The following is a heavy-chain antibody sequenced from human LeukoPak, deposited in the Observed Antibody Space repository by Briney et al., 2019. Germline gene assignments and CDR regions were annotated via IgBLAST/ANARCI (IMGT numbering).Heavy chain of an antibody. CDR3: ARDRRGITGTEWFDP. CDR2: ISWNSDST. CDR1: GFTFGDYG. Sequence: GGSPRLSCEGSGFTFGDYGMSWVRQAPGKGPEWVAGISWNSDSTGYPDSVKGRFTISRDNAKNSLYLQMNSLRVEDTALYYCARDRRGITGTEWFDPWGQGTLVTVSS. J-gene: IGHJ5*02. D-gene: IGHD1-20*01. V-gene: IGHV3-20*04.